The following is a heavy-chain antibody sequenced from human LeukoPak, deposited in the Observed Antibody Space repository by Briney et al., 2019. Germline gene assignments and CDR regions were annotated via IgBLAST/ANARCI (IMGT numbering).Heavy chain of an antibody. J-gene: IGHJ4*02. D-gene: IGHD6-13*01. Sequence: GASVKVSCKASGYTFTSYGISWVRQSPGQGFEWMGWISANNGNTNYAQKPQGRVTMTTDTSTSTAYMELRSLRSDDTAVYYCARAFIAAAAPFGYWGQGTLVTVSS. CDR1: GYTFTSYG. CDR2: ISANNGNT. V-gene: IGHV1-18*01. CDR3: ARAFIAAAAPFGY.